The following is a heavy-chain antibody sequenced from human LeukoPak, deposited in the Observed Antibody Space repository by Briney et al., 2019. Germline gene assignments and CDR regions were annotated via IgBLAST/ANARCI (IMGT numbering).Heavy chain of an antibody. V-gene: IGHV3-7*01. CDR1: GFTFSGYW. CDR2: IKQDGSEK. CDR3: ARATLRGVMDV. D-gene: IGHD3-10*01. Sequence: GGSLRLSCAASGFTFSGYWMIWVRQAPGKGLEWVANIKQDGSEKYYVDSVKGRFTISRDNAKNSLYLQMNSLRAEDTAVYYCARATLRGVMDVWGKGTTVTVSS. J-gene: IGHJ6*04.